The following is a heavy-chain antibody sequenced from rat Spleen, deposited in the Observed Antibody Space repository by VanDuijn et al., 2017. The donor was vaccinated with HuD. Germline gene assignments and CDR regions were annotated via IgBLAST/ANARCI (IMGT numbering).Heavy chain of an antibody. D-gene: IGHD1-9*01. CDR1: GFTLTRYH. CDR2: VWSDGDT. Sequence: QVQLKESGPGLVQPSQTLSLTCTVSGFTLTRYHVHWVRQPPGKGLEWMGVVWSDGDTSYNSSLTSRLSISRDTSKSQVFLSMSSLQTEDTATYYCARDRYYGYNSDNWFAYWGQGTLVTVSS. J-gene: IGHJ3*01. V-gene: IGHV2-32*01. CDR3: ARDRYYGYNSDNWFAY.